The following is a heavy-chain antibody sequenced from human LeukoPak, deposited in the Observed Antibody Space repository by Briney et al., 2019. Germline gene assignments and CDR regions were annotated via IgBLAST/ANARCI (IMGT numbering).Heavy chain of an antibody. Sequence: SETLSLTCTVSGGSISSYYWSWIRQPPGKGLEWIGSIYYSGSTYYNPSLKSRVTISVDTSKNQFSLKLSSVTAADTAVYYCARVPGYYGYYFDYWGQGTLVTVSS. J-gene: IGHJ4*02. V-gene: IGHV4-39*07. D-gene: IGHD3-9*01. CDR2: IYYSGST. CDR1: GGSISSYY. CDR3: ARVPGYYGYYFDY.